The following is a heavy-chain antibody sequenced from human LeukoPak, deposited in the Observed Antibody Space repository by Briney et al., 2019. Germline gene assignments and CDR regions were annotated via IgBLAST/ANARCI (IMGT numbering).Heavy chain of an antibody. D-gene: IGHD3-9*01. CDR1: GLTFSTSD. Sequence: PGGSLRLSCAASGLTFSTSDMHWVRQAPGKGLEWVSFIQYDGSHENYSDSVKGRFSISRDNARNTLYLQMYSLRPDDTAVYYCAKDLFFWGQGTVVTVSS. CDR3: AKDLFF. J-gene: IGHJ3*01. CDR2: IQYDGSHE. V-gene: IGHV3-30*02.